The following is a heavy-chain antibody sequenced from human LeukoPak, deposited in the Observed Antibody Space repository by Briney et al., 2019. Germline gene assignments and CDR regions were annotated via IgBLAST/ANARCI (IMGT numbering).Heavy chain of an antibody. CDR2: LHYSGTT. CDR1: GASISSTH. Sequence: SETLSLTCTVSGASISSTHWIWMRQPPGKCLEWIGYLHYSGTTNYTPSLKSRVTISVDTSKNQFSLKLSSVTAADTALYYCARHKPIRGGDAFDNWGQGTMVTVSS. CDR3: ARHKPIRGGDAFDN. D-gene: IGHD3-10*01. J-gene: IGHJ3*02. V-gene: IGHV4-59*08.